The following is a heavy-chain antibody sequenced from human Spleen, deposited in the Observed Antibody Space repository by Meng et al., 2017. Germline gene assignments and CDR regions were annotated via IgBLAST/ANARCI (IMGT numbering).Heavy chain of an antibody. Sequence: QVPLPPWGAGLLKPSGTLSPTCGVSGGSFSDYYWSWIRQPPGKGLEWIGEIDDSGSTNYNPSLESRATISVDTSQNNLSLKLSSVTAADSAVYYCARGPTTMAHDFDYWGQGTLVTVSS. V-gene: IGHV4-34*01. CDR2: IDDSGST. D-gene: IGHD4-11*01. J-gene: IGHJ4*02. CDR1: GGSFSDYY. CDR3: ARGPTTMAHDFDY.